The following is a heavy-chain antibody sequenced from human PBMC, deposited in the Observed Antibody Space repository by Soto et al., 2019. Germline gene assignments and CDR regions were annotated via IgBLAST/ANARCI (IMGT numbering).Heavy chain of an antibody. J-gene: IGHJ4*02. CDR3: ARIHGPSGNYDLDY. V-gene: IGHV2-5*02. CDR1: GFSLSTSGVG. Sequence: SGPTLVNPTQTLTLTCTFSGFSLSTSGVGVGWIRQPPGKALEWLALIDWADDKCYSPSLKTRLTISKDTSKNQVVLTMTNVDPVDTATYYCARIHGPSGNYDLDYWGQGTLVTVSS. CDR2: IDWADDK. D-gene: IGHD5-12*01.